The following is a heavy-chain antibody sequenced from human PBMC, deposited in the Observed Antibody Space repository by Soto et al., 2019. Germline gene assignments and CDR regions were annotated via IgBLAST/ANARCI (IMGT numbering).Heavy chain of an antibody. D-gene: IGHD3-22*01. CDR2: ISGSGHGT. Sequence: EVKLLESGGGLVPPGASARLSCITSGFIFDNYAMSWVRQSPGRGLEWVAAISGSGHGTVYTQSVQGRFIISRDKSKKTLFLQMNNLRDEDTAVYYCAKCRYFDTRGGCANYWGLGTLVSVSA. J-gene: IGHJ4*02. CDR3: AKCRYFDTRGGCANY. V-gene: IGHV3-23*01. CDR1: GFIFDNYA.